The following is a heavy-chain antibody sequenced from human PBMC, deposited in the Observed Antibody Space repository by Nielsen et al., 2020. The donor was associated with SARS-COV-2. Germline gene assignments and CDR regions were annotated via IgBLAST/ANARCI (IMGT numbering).Heavy chain of an antibody. D-gene: IGHD2-8*01. CDR2: IDKNSEYI. CDR3: ARLYVSDPQNYYYYGVDI. V-gene: IGHV3-21*06. Sequence: AGSLRLSCTSSGFSFSTYSMTWVRQAPGKGLEWVAAIDKNSEYIHYADALRGRLTISRDNARNSLYLQMDSLRAEDTAVFYCARLYVSDPQNYYYYGVDIWGQGTAVTVSS. CDR1: GFSFSTYS. J-gene: IGHJ6*02.